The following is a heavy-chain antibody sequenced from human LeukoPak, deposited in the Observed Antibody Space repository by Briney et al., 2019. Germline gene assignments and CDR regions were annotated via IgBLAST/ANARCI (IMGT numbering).Heavy chain of an antibody. D-gene: IGHD3-3*01. CDR1: GGSFSDYY. CDR3: ARHSTFFGVVIIKGRVRGPFDY. V-gene: IGHV4-34*01. CDR2: INDSGST. Sequence: SETLSLTCAVYGGSFSDYYWSWIRQPPGKGLEWIGEINDSGSTNYNPSLKSRVTISVDTSKNQFSLKLSSVTAADTAVYYCARHSTFFGVVIIKGRVRGPFDYWGQGTLVTVSS. J-gene: IGHJ4*02.